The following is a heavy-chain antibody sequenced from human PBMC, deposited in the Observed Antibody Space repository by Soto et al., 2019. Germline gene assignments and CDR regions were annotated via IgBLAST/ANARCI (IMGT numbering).Heavy chain of an antibody. V-gene: IGHV1-69*01. CDR2: IIPIFGTA. Sequence: QVQLVQSGAEVKKPGSSVKVSCKASGGTFSSYSINWVRQAPGQGLEWMGEIIPIFGTANYAQKLQGRVTITADESTSTAYMELSSMRSEATAVYYCARDGGRHSGGIDYWGQGTLVTVSS. CDR3: ARDGGRHSGGIDY. D-gene: IGHD1-26*01. CDR1: GGTFSSYS. J-gene: IGHJ4*02.